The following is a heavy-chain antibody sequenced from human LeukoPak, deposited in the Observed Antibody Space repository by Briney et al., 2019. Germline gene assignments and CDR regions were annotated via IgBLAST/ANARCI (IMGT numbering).Heavy chain of an antibody. CDR3: AREYNYDLDV. CDR1: GFTFSRHW. CDR2: IKGDQSNT. V-gene: IGHV3-74*01. Sequence: GGSLRLSCAASGFTFSRHWMHWVRQAPGKGVGWVSRIKGDQSNTNYADSVKGRFTISRDNAKNTLYLQMNSLRAEDTAVYYCAREYNYDLDVWGKGTTVTVSS. J-gene: IGHJ6*04.